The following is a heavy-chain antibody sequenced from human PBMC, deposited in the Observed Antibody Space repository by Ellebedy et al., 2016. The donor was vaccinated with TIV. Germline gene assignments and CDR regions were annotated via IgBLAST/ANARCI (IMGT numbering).Heavy chain of an antibody. CDR3: ARAVTTVVTPGY. CDR2: IRSKAYGGTT. Sequence: PGGSLRLSCTGSGFTFGDYAMSWFRQAPGKGLEWVSFIRSKAYGGTTEYAASVKDRFTISRDDSKSIAYLQMNSLKTEDTAAYYCARAVTTVVTPGYWGQGTLVTASS. CDR1: GFTFGDYA. V-gene: IGHV3-49*03. D-gene: IGHD4-23*01. J-gene: IGHJ4*02.